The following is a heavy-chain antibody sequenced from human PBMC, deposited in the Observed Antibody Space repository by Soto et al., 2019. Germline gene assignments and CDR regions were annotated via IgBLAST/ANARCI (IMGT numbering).Heavy chain of an antibody. CDR1: GDTFSSYA. CDR2: ISGSGGST. CDR3: ARVRTPKRGYSYGPWTYYFDY. J-gene: IGHJ4*02. Sequence: WGSLRTSCAASGDTFSSYAMSGVRQAPGKGLEWVSAISGSGGSTYYADSVKGRFTISRDNSKNTLYLQMNSLRAEDTAVYYCARVRTPKRGYSYGPWTYYFDYWGQGTLVTVSS. V-gene: IGHV3-23*01. D-gene: IGHD5-18*01.